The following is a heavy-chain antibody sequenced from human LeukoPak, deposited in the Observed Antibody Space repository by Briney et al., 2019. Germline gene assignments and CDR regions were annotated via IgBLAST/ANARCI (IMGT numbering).Heavy chain of an antibody. V-gene: IGHV4-59*12. Sequence: RASETLSLTCTVSGGSISSYYWSWIRQPPGKGLEWIGYIYYSGSTNYNPSLKSRVTISVDTSKNQFSLKLSSVTAADTAVYYCAREKLLDYYYGMDVWGQGTTVTVSS. CDR1: GGSISSYY. CDR2: IYYSGST. CDR3: AREKLLDYYYGMDV. J-gene: IGHJ6*02.